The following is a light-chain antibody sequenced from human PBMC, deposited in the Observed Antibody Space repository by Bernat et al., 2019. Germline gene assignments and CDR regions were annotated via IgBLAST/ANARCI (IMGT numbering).Light chain of an antibody. CDR2: DAS. CDR3: QQYLRWPLT. J-gene: IGKJ4*01. Sequence: EIVMTQSPATLSVSPGERATLSCRAGQSASSNLAWYQQQPGQAPRLLIYDASTRATGIPARFSGTGSGTEFTLTINSLQSEDSAVYYCQQYLRWPLTFGGGTRVEIK. V-gene: IGKV3-15*01. CDR1: QSASSN.